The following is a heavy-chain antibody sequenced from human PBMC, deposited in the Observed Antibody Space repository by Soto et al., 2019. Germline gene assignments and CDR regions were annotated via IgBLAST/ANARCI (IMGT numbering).Heavy chain of an antibody. CDR1: GGSFSGYY. CDR2: INHSGST. D-gene: IGHD6-19*01. J-gene: IGHJ6*02. V-gene: IGHV4-34*01. Sequence: PSETLSLTCAVYGGSFSGYYWSWIRQPPGKGLEWIGEINHSGSTNYNPSLKSRVTISVDTSKNQFSLKLSSVTAADTAVYYCARGVTVAGTARYYYYGMDVWGQGTTVTVSS. CDR3: ARGVTVAGTARYYYYGMDV.